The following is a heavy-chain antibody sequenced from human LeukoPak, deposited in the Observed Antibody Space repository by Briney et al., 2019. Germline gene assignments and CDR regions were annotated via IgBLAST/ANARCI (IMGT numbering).Heavy chain of an antibody. CDR3: AKGDFYGSGRDYYYYMDV. V-gene: IGHV3-53*01. J-gene: IGHJ6*03. D-gene: IGHD3-10*01. CDR2: IYSGDT. Sequence: GGSLRLSCAASGFSFSSYRMNWVRQAPGKGLEWVSFIYSGDTHYSDSVKGRFTISRDHSKNTLYLQMNSLRAEDTAVYNCAKGDFYGSGRDYYYYMDVWGKGTTVTISS. CDR1: GFSFSSYR.